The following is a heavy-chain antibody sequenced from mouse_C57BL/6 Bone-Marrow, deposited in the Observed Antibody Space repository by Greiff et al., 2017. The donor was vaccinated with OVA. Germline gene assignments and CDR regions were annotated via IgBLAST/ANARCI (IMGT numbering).Heavy chain of an antibody. J-gene: IGHJ3*01. CDR3: ARNYDYDAAWFAY. CDR1: GFTFSSYG. CDR2: ISSGGSYT. Sequence: VQLQQSGGDLVKPGGSLKLSCAASGFTFSSYGMSWVRQTPDQRLEWVATISSGGSYTDYPDSVKGRFTISRDNAKNTLYLQMSRLKSEYTAMYYCARNYDYDAAWFAYWGQGTLVTVSA. V-gene: IGHV5-6*01. D-gene: IGHD2-4*01.